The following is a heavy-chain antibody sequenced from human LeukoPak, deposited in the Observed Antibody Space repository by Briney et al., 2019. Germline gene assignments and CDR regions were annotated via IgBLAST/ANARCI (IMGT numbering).Heavy chain of an antibody. J-gene: IGHJ4*02. CDR2: ISSGGNSI. CDR1: GFTFSSYI. CDR3: ARSMVRGALDY. D-gene: IGHD3-10*01. Sequence: GGSLRLSCVVSGFTFSSYIMNWVRQAPGKGLEWVSSISSGGNSIYYADSLKGRFTISRDNAKNSLYLQMNSLRAEDTAVYYCARSMVRGALDYWGQGTVVTVSS. V-gene: IGHV3-21*01.